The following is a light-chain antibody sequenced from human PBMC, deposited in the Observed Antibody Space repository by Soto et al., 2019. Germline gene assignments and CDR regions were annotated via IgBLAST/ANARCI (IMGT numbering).Light chain of an antibody. CDR3: FSYAGRRTSRV. Sequence: QSALTQPASVSGSPGQSITISCTGTSSDVGSYNLVSWYQQHPGKAPKLMIYEVSKRPSGVSNRFSGSKSGNTASLTISGLQAEDEADYDCFSYAGRRTSRVFGGGTKLTVL. J-gene: IGLJ3*02. CDR1: SSDVGSYNL. CDR2: EVS. V-gene: IGLV2-23*02.